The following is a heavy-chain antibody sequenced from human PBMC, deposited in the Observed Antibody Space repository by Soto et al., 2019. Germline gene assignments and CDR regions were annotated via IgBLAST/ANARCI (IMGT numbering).Heavy chain of an antibody. Sequence: QVQLVESGGGVVQPGRSLRLCCAASGFTFSSYGMHWVRQAPGKGLEWVAVIWYDGSNKYYADSVKGRFTISRDNSKNTLCLEMNSLRAEDTAVYYCVRDGGYYGAGSYFDPWGQGSLVTVSS. CDR3: VRDGGYYGAGSYFDP. V-gene: IGHV3-33*01. CDR1: GFTFSSYG. J-gene: IGHJ5*02. D-gene: IGHD3-10*01. CDR2: IWYDGSNK.